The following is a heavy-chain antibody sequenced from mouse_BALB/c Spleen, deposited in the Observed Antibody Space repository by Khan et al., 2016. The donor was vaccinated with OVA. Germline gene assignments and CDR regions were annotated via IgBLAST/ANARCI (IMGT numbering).Heavy chain of an antibody. Sequence: QIQLVQSGPELKKPGETVKISCKASGYSFTNYGMNWVKQSPGKALKWMGWINTYTGKPTYAADFKGRFAFSLETSASTAYLQINNLKNDDTATYFCARPPYFSYTLDHWGQGTSGTVSA. CDR2: INTYTGKP. CDR1: GYSFTNYG. V-gene: IGHV9-3-1*01. CDR3: ARPPYFSYTLDH. J-gene: IGHJ4*01. D-gene: IGHD2-10*01.